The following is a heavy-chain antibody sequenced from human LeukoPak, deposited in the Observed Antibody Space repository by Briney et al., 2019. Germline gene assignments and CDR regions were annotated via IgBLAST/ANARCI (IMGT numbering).Heavy chain of an antibody. V-gene: IGHV3-48*04. CDR2: ISSSSSTI. CDR1: GFTFSSYG. Sequence: GGSLRLSCAASGFTFSSYGMNWIRQAPGKGLEWVSYISSSSSTIYYADSVKGRFTISRDNAKNSLYLQMNSLRAEDTAVYYCARDEPNYYYMDVWGKGTTVTVSS. J-gene: IGHJ6*03. CDR3: ARDEPNYYYMDV.